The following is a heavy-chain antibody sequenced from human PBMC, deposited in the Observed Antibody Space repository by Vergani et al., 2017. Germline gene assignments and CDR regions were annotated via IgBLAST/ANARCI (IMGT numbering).Heavy chain of an antibody. CDR2: ISGSGDST. CDR3: AKSSGEPYDFWSGFGY. D-gene: IGHD3-3*01. V-gene: IGHV3-23*04. Sequence: EVQLVESGGGLVQPGGSLRLSCAASGFTFSSYWMSWVRQAPEKGLEWVSSISGSGDSTYYADSVKGRCTISRDNSKNTLYLQMYDLRAEDTAVYYCAKSSGEPYDFWSGFGYWGQGTLVTVSS. CDR1: GFTFSSYW. J-gene: IGHJ4*02.